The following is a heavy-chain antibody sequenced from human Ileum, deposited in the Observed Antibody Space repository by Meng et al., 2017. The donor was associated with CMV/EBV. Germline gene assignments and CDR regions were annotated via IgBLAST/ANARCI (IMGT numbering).Heavy chain of an antibody. CDR2: ISGSGDST. CDR3: AKAQVASAVNNWFDP. J-gene: IGHJ5*02. V-gene: IGHV3-23*01. Sequence: GFAFSNCDMSWVRQAAGKRLEWGSAISGSGDSTYYADSVRGRFTISRDNSKNTLYLQMNNLRAEDTATYYCAKAQVASAVNNWFDPWGQGTLVTVSS. CDR1: GFAFSNCD. D-gene: IGHD6-13*01.